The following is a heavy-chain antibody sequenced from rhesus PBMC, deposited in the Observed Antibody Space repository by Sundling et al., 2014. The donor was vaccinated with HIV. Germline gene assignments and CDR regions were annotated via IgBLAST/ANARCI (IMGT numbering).Heavy chain of an antibody. CDR3: ASGGYCTGSGCYGAFDY. V-gene: IGHV1-198*02. CDR2: IIPLVGIT. J-gene: IGHJ4*01. Sequence: QVQLVQSGAEVKKPGASVKVSCKASGFTFGSYAINWVRQAPGQGLEWMGVIIPLVGITNYAEKFQGRVTITADTSTSTAYMELSSLRSEDTAVYYCASGGYCTGSGCYGAFDYWGQGVLVTVSS. D-gene: IGHD2-21*01. CDR1: GFTFGSYA.